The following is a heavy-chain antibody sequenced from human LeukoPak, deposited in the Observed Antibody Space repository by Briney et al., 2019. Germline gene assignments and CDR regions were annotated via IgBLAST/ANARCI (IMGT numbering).Heavy chain of an antibody. CDR3: TVCYDGSRVGY. J-gene: IGHJ4*02. Sequence: DPGGSLRLSCAASGVTFSGSGVHWVRQASRKGLEWVGRTRSKANSYATAFPASVKGRFTISRDDSKNTAYLQMNSLKTEDTAVYYCTVCYDGSRVGYWGQGILVTVSS. D-gene: IGHD3-22*01. V-gene: IGHV3-73*01. CDR2: TRSKANSYAT. CDR1: GVTFSGSG.